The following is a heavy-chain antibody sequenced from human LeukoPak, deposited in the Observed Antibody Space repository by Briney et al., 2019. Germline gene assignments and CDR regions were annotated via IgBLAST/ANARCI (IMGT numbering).Heavy chain of an antibody. CDR3: ARRSPWFGAFDY. Sequence: SETLSLTCTVSGGSISSSSYYWGWIRQPPGKGLEWIGSIYYSGSTYYNPSLKSRVTISVDTSKNQFSLKLSSVTAADTAVYYCARRSPWFGAFDYWGQGTLVTVSS. D-gene: IGHD3-10*01. V-gene: IGHV4-39*07. CDR1: GGSISSSSYY. J-gene: IGHJ4*02. CDR2: IYYSGST.